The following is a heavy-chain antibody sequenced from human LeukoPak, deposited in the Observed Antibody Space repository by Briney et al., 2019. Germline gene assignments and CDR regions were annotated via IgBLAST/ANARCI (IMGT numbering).Heavy chain of an antibody. V-gene: IGHV4-61*02. D-gene: IGHD3-9*01. CDR1: GGSISSGSYY. Sequence: SETLSLTCTLFGGSISSGSYYWSWIRQPAGKGLEWIGRIYTSGSTNYNPSLKSRVTISVDTSKNQFSLKLSSVTAADTAVYYCAREYYDILTGYYYFDYWGQGTLVTVSS. J-gene: IGHJ4*02. CDR2: IYTSGST. CDR3: AREYYDILTGYYYFDY.